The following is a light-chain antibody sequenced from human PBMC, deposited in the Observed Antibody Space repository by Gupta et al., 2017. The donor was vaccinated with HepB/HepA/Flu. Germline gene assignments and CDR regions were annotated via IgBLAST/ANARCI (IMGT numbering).Light chain of an antibody. CDR3: QQSYSTPLT. V-gene: IGKV1-39*01. CDR1: QSISSY. J-gene: IGKJ4*01. CDR2: GAS. Sequence: DIQINQSPSSLSASVGDRVTITCRASQSISSYLNWYQQKPGKAPKLLIYGASSLHSGVPSRFSGSGSGTDFTLTISSLQPEDFATYYCQQSYSTPLTFGGGTKVEIK.